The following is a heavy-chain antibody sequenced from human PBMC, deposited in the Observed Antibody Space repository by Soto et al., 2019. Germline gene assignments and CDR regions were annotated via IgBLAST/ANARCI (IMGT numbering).Heavy chain of an antibody. CDR3: ARDIDFGY. Sequence: SQTLSLTCAISGDSVSSNSAGLDWIRQSPSRGLEWLGRTYYRSKWYNEYAVSVKSRITINPDTSRNQISLQLNSVTPEDTAVYYCARDIDFGYWGRGTQVTSPQ. J-gene: IGHJ4*02. D-gene: IGHD3-3*01. CDR1: GDSVSSNSAG. V-gene: IGHV6-1*01. CDR2: TYYRSKWYN.